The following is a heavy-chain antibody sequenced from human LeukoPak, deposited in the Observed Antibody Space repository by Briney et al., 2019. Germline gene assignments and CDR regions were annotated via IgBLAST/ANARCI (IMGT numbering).Heavy chain of an antibody. CDR3: ARGRGYSYGWIGEKLLDY. Sequence: GASVKVSCKASGYTFTSYYMHWVRQAPGQGLEWMGIINPSGGSTSYAQKFQGRVTMTRDTSTSTVYMELSSLRAEDTAVYYCARGRGYSYGWIGEKLLDYWGQGTLVTVSS. CDR1: GYTFTSYY. J-gene: IGHJ4*02. D-gene: IGHD5-18*01. CDR2: INPSGGST. V-gene: IGHV1-46*01.